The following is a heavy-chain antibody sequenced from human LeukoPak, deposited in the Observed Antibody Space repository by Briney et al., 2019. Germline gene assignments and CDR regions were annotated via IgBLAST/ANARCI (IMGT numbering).Heavy chain of an antibody. CDR2: INAGNGNT. Sequence: ASVKVSCKASGYTFTSYAMHWVRQAPGQRLERMGWINAGNGNTKYSQKFQGRVTITRDTSASTAYMELSSLRSEDTAVYYCARGIAVAGTAVNYFDYWGQGTLVTVSS. V-gene: IGHV1-3*01. CDR3: ARGIAVAGTAVNYFDY. J-gene: IGHJ4*02. D-gene: IGHD6-19*01. CDR1: GYTFTSYA.